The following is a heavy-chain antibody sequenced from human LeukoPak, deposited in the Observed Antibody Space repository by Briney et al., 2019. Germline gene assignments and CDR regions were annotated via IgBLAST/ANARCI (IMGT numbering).Heavy chain of an antibody. CDR3: AKGVAAVGI. Sequence: GGSLRLSCEASGFTFTTYSMTWVRQAPGKGLEWVSAVPGRGGSTFYADSVKGRFTISRDNSKNTLYLQMNSLRTDDTAVYYCAKGVAAVGIWGQGTLVTVSS. D-gene: IGHD6-13*01. CDR1: GFTFTTYS. J-gene: IGHJ4*02. CDR2: VPGRGGST. V-gene: IGHV3-23*01.